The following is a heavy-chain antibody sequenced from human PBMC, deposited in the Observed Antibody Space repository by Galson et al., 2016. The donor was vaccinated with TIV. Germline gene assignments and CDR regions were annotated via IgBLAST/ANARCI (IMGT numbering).Heavy chain of an antibody. V-gene: IGHV3-74*01. J-gene: IGHJ6*02. CDR2: IDSEGDNT. Sequence: SLRLSCAASGFTFSTYWMHWARQAPGKGLVWVSRIDSEGDNTRYADSMTGRFTISRDNAKNTLYLQMSSLGADDTAVYYCARGALDTDRQYYYYYGLDVWGQGTAVTVSS. D-gene: IGHD1-1*01. CDR1: GFTFSTYW. CDR3: ARGALDTDRQYYYYYGLDV.